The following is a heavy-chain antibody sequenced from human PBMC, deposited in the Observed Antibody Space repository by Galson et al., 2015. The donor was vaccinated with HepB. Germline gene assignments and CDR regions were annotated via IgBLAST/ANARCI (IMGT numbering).Heavy chain of an antibody. D-gene: IGHD3-10*01. CDR1: GDSVSSDSAT. V-gene: IGHV6-1*01. Sequence: CAISGDSVSSDSATWNWIRQSPSRGLEWLGRTYYKSKWYDDYAVSVKSRMTINPDTSKNQFSLLLKSVTPEDTAVYYCSRESVTMVRGVIYDYYGMDVWGRGTTVTVSS. J-gene: IGHJ6*02. CDR3: SRESVTMVRGVIYDYYGMDV. CDR2: TYYKSKWYD.